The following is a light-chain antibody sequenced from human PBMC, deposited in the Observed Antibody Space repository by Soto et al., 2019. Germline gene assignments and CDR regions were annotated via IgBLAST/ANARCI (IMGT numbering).Light chain of an antibody. J-gene: IGLJ2*01. CDR2: DVS. CDR3: SSYTSSTIL. V-gene: IGLV2-14*03. Sequence: SVLTQPASVSWAPGQSVLLSCTGTSCDADAYNYVSWYQHHPGKAPKLLIYDVSNRPSGISNRFSGSKSGNTASLTISGLQPEDEADYFCSSYTSSTILFGGGTKVTVL. CDR1: SCDADAYNY.